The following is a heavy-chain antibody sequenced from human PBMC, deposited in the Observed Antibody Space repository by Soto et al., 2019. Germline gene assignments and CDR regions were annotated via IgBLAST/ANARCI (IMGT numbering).Heavy chain of an antibody. CDR1: GFTFSSYA. Sequence: EVQLLESGGGLVQPGGSLRLSCAASGFTFSSYAMSWVHQAPGKGLEWVSGISGSGGRTYYADSVKGRFTISRDNSKNTLNLQMNSLRAEDTAVYYCARPTVTTDYYYYYGMDVWGQGTTVTVSS. D-gene: IGHD4-17*01. V-gene: IGHV3-23*01. J-gene: IGHJ6*02. CDR2: ISGSGGRT. CDR3: ARPTVTTDYYYYYGMDV.